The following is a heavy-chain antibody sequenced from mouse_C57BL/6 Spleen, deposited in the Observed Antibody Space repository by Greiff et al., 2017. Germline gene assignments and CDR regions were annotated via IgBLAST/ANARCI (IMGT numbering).Heavy chain of an antibody. CDR1: GYTFTDYN. D-gene: IGHD2-1*01. J-gene: IGHJ2*01. Sequence: EVQLHQSGPELVKPGASVKIPCKASGYTFTDYNMDWVKQSPGKSLEWIGDINPNNGCTIYNQKFKGKATLTVDKSSSTAYMELRSLTSEDTAVYYCARHGNYLVYFDYWGQGTTLTVSS. V-gene: IGHV1-18*01. CDR3: ARHGNYLVYFDY. CDR2: INPNNGCT.